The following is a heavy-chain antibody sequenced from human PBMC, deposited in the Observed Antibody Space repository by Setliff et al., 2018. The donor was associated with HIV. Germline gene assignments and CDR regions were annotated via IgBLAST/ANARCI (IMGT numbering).Heavy chain of an antibody. Sequence: PSETLSLTCTVSGGSISSHYWGWIRQPPGKGLEWIGYIYYSGSTNYNPSLKSRVTISVDTSKNQFSLKLSSVTAADTAVYYCARLTIFGVVMATYYMDVWGKGTTVTVSS. CDR1: GGSISSHY. CDR3: ARLTIFGVVMATYYMDV. V-gene: IGHV4-59*11. J-gene: IGHJ6*03. D-gene: IGHD3-3*01. CDR2: IYYSGST.